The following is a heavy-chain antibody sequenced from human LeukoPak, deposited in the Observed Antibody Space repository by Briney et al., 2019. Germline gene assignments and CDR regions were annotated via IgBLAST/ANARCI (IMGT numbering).Heavy chain of an antibody. CDR2: IGAYNGNT. CDR3: ASGRYSSGCPDY. Sequence: ASVKVSCKASGYTFTSYDINWVRQATGQGLEWMGWIGAYNGNTNYAQKLQGRVTMTTDTSTSTAYMELRSLRSDDTAVYYCASGRYSSGCPDYWGQGTLVTVSS. V-gene: IGHV1-18*01. J-gene: IGHJ4*02. D-gene: IGHD6-19*01. CDR1: GYTFTSYD.